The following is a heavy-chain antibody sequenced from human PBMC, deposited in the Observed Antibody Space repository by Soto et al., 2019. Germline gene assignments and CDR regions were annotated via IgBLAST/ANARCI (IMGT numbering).Heavy chain of an antibody. V-gene: IGHV3-23*01. Sequence: EVQLLESGGGLVQPGGSLRLSCAASGFTFSSYAMSWVRQAPGKGLEWVSAISGSGGSTYYADSVKGRFTISRDNSKNTLDLQMNSLRAEDTAVYYCAKDLVYGDYGSVDYWGQGTLVTVSS. CDR3: AKDLVYGDYGSVDY. CDR1: GFTFSSYA. CDR2: ISGSGGST. J-gene: IGHJ4*02. D-gene: IGHD4-17*01.